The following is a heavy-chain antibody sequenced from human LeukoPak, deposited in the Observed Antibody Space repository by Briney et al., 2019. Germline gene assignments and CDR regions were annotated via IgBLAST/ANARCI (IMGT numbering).Heavy chain of an antibody. CDR1: GGSISSYY. Sequence: SETLSLTCTVSGGSISSYYWSWIRQPPGKGLEWIGYIYYSGSTNYNPSLKSRVTISVDTSKNQFSLKLSSVTAADTAVYYCARLTHLVVVRAFDIWGQGTMVTVSS. D-gene: IGHD2-15*01. J-gene: IGHJ3*02. CDR2: IYYSGST. CDR3: ARLTHLVVVRAFDI. V-gene: IGHV4-59*08.